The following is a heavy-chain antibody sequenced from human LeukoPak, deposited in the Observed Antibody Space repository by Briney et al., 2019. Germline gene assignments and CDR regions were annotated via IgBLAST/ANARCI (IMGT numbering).Heavy chain of an antibody. J-gene: IGHJ3*02. CDR3: ARSWGGLVEMATITAFDI. CDR1: LFAFTDVS. Sequence: LRPSPAPSLFAFTDVSIAAGPGPPQEREGSGSDITSPGSTIYSTHPVKVRFTISRDNPKNTLYLQMNRMRAEDTAVYYCARSWGGLVEMATITAFDIWGQGTMVTVS. CDR2: ITSPGSTI. D-gene: IGHD5-24*01. V-gene: IGHV3-11*04.